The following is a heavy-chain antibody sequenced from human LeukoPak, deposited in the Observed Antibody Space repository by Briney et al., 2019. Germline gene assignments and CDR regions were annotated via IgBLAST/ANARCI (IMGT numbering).Heavy chain of an antibody. J-gene: IGHJ4*02. CDR3: ARAPQECTSTSCPLGY. Sequence: ASVKVSCKASGYTFTSYGITWVRQAPGQGLEWVAWIGAYSGNTNYAHQKLQGRVTLTRDTSTSTAYMELRSLRSDDTAVFYCARAPQECTSTSCPLGYWGQGTLVTVSS. CDR2: IGAYSGNT. CDR1: GYTFTSYG. V-gene: IGHV1-18*01. D-gene: IGHD2-2*01.